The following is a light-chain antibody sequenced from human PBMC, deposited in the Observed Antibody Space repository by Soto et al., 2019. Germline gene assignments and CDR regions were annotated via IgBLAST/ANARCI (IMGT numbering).Light chain of an antibody. CDR3: NSYADSNTYV. Sequence: QSVLAQPPSASGSPGQSVTISCTGTSSDVGRYNYVSWYQHHPGKAPKLIIYDVSQRPSGVPDRFSGSKSGNTASLTVSGLQAEDEADYYCNSYADSNTYVFGTGNKVTVL. V-gene: IGLV2-8*01. CDR1: SSDVGRYNY. J-gene: IGLJ1*01. CDR2: DVS.